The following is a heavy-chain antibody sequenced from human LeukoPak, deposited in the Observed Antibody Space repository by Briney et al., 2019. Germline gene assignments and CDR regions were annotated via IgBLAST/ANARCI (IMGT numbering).Heavy chain of an antibody. CDR3: ARDFNDYVWGSYLLPIHY. CDR1: GYTFTSYG. D-gene: IGHD3-16*02. J-gene: IGHJ4*02. CDR2: VSAYNGNT. Sequence: ASVKVSCKASGYTFTSYGISWVRQAPGQGLEWMGWVSAYNGNTNYAQKLQGRVTMTTDTSTSTAYMELRSLRSDDTAVYYCARDFNDYVWGSYLLPIHYWGEGTLVTVSS. V-gene: IGHV1-18*01.